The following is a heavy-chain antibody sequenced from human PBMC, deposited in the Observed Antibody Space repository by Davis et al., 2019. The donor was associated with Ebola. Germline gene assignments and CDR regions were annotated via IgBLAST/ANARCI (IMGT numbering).Heavy chain of an antibody. Sequence: AASVKVSCKVSGYILTELSIHWVRQAPGQGLEWMGIINPSGGSTSYAQKFQERVTITRDMSTSTAYMEVGSLRSDDTAVYYCARAQFPTTSDHWGQGTLVTVSS. CDR3: ARAQFPTTSDH. J-gene: IGHJ4*02. D-gene: IGHD1-1*01. CDR1: GYILTELS. CDR2: INPSGGST. V-gene: IGHV1-46*01.